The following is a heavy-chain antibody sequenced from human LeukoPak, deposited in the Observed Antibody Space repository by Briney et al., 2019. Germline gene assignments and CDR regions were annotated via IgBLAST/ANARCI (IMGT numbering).Heavy chain of an antibody. V-gene: IGHV3-48*03. D-gene: IGHD4-17*01. CDR1: GFTFSNYE. J-gene: IGHJ4*02. CDR3: ARETVHY. Sequence: GGSLRLSCAASGFTFSNYEFNWVRKAPGKGLEWVSYIGRGYGITYYADSVKGRFTVSRDDAKNSVYLQMNSLRAEDTALYYCARETVHYWGQGILVTVSS. CDR2: IGRGYGIT.